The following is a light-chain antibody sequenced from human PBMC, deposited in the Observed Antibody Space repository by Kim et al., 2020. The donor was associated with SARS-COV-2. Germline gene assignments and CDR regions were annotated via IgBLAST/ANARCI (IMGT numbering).Light chain of an antibody. CDR2: DAA. CDR3: QQYNNWRLT. CDR1: PGVSRN. Sequence: VCTGKKTTLLAWASPGVSRNVALYQHKPGQAPRLLIYDAATSATGIPAGFIGSGSRTKVTLTISSLQSEDFAVYYCQQYNNWRLTFGGVTKVDIK. V-gene: IGKV3-15*01. J-gene: IGKJ4*01.